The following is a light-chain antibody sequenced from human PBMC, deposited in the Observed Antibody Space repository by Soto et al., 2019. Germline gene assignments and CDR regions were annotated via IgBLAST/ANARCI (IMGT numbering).Light chain of an antibody. V-gene: IGLV2-11*01. CDR2: DVS. CDR1: SSDVGGYNY. CDR3: CSYAGSYTV. Sequence: QSVLTQPRSVSGSPGQSVTICCTGTSSDVGGYNYVSWYQQHPGKAPKLMIYDVSKRPSGVPDRFSGSKSGNTASLTISGLQAEDEADYYCCSYAGSYTVFGGGTKVTVL. J-gene: IGLJ2*01.